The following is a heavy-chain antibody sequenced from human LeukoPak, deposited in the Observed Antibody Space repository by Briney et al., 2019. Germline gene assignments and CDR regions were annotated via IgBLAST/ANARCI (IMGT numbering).Heavy chain of an antibody. CDR2: IFTSGTT. D-gene: IGHD6-19*01. Sequence: PSETLSLTCTVSGGSVSSSYWSWIRQPAGKGLEWIGRIFTSGTTEYNPSLKSRVTMSVDTSKNQFSLKLTSVTAADTAVYYCARDFGFGSAWGQGALVTVSS. CDR3: ARDFGFGSA. J-gene: IGHJ5*02. CDR1: GGSVSSSY. V-gene: IGHV4-4*07.